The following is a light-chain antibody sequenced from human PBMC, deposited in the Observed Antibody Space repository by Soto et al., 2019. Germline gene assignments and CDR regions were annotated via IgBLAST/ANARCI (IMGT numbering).Light chain of an antibody. Sequence: QSVLTQPASVSGSPGQSITISCTGTRSDVGLYNYVSWYQQHPGKAPKLMISQATNRPSGVSDRFSGSKSGNTASLTISGLQADDEADYYCTSYTDNRVWVFGGGTKVTVL. CDR1: RSDVGLYNY. CDR2: QAT. J-gene: IGLJ3*02. CDR3: TSYTDNRVWV. V-gene: IGLV2-14*01.